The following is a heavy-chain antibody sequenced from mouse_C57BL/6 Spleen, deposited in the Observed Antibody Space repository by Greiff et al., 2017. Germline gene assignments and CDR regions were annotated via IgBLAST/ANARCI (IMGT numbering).Heavy chain of an antibody. D-gene: IGHD2-1*01. CDR2: INPGSGGT. CDR1: GYAFTNYL. Sequence: QVQLQQSGAVLVRPGTSVKVSCKASGYAFTNYLIEWVKQRPGQGLEWIGVINPGSGGTNYNEKFKGKATLTADKSSSTAYMQLSSLTSEDSAVYFCARRELGNYGYFDVWGTGTTVTVSS. CDR3: ARRELGNYGYFDV. V-gene: IGHV1-54*01. J-gene: IGHJ1*03.